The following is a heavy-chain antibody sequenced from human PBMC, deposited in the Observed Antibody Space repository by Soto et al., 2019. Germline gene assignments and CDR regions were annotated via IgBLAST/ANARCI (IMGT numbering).Heavy chain of an antibody. V-gene: IGHV1-58*01. CDR1: GFTFTSSA. CDR3: AADYSNYVLHYYYYYGMDV. Sequence: ASMKVSCKASGFTFTSSAVQWVRQARGQRLEWIGWIVVGSGNTNYAQKFQERVTITRDMSTSTAYMELSSLRSEDTAVYYCAADYSNYVLHYYYYYGMDVWGQGTTVTVSS. D-gene: IGHD4-4*01. CDR2: IVVGSGNT. J-gene: IGHJ6*02.